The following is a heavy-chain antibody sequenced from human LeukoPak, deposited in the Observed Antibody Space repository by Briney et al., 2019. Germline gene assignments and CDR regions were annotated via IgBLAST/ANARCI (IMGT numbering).Heavy chain of an antibody. CDR1: GGSISRYY. CDR2: IYYSWST. CDR3: ARAAALDAFDI. Sequence: SETLSLTCTVSGGSISRYYWSWIRQPPGKGLEGMGDIYYSWSTNYNPSLKSRVTISVDTSKNQFSLKLSSVTAADTAVYYCARAAALDAFDIWGQGTMVTVSS. J-gene: IGHJ3*02. V-gene: IGHV4-59*01. D-gene: IGHD2-2*01.